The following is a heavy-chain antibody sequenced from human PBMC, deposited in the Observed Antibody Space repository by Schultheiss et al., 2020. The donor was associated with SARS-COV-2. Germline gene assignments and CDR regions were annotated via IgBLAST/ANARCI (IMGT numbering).Heavy chain of an antibody. CDR2: INSDGSST. CDR3: ARDEGGYYSFDP. V-gene: IGHV3-74*01. CDR1: GFTFSSYW. J-gene: IGHJ5*02. Sequence: GESLKISCAASGFTFSSYWMHWVRQAPGKGLVWVSRINSDGSSTSYADSVKGRFTISRDNAKNSLYLQMNSLRAEDTAVYYCARDEGGYYSFDPWGQGTLVTVSS. D-gene: IGHD3-3*01.